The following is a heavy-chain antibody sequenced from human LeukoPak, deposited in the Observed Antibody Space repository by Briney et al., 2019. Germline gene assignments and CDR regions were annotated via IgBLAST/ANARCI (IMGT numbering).Heavy chain of an antibody. V-gene: IGHV3-30*02. CDR3: AKDSYGDYEGYYFDY. J-gene: IGHJ4*02. CDR1: GFTFSSYG. D-gene: IGHD4-17*01. Sequence: SGGSLRLSCAASGFTFSSYGMHWVRQAPGKGLEWVAFIRYDGSNKYYADSVKGRFTISRDNSKNTLYLQMNSLRAEDTAVYYCAKDSYGDYEGYYFDYWGQGTLVTVSS. CDR2: IRYDGSNK.